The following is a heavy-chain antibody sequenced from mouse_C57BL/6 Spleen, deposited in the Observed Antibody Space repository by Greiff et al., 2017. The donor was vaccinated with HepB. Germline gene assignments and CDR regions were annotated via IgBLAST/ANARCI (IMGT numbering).Heavy chain of an antibody. CDR1: GYSITSGYY. V-gene: IGHV3-6*01. D-gene: IGHD2-4*01. Sequence: EVQLVESGPGLVKPSQSLSLTCSVTGYSITSGYYWNWIRQFPGNKLEWMGYISYDGSNNYNPSLKNRISITRDTSKNQFFLKLNSVTTEDTATYYCAREELRRYFDVWGTGTTVTVSS. CDR3: AREELRRYFDV. J-gene: IGHJ1*03. CDR2: ISYDGSN.